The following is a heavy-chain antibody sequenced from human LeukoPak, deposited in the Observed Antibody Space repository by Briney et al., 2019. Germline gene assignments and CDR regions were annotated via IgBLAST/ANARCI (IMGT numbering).Heavy chain of an antibody. Sequence: PGGSLRLSCAASGFTFSDYYMSWIRQAPGKGLEWVSYISSSSSYTKYADSVKGRFTISRDDAKNSLYLQMNSLRAEDTAVYYCAREYTVGFDIWGQGTMVTVSS. V-gene: IGHV3-11*05. CDR3: AREYTVGFDI. CDR1: GFTFSDYY. D-gene: IGHD4-17*01. J-gene: IGHJ3*02. CDR2: ISSSSSYT.